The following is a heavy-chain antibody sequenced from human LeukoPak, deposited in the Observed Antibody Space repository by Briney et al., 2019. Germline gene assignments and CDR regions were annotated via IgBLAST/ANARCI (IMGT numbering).Heavy chain of an antibody. J-gene: IGHJ4*02. CDR2: INGGNGNT. D-gene: IGHD3-16*02. V-gene: IGHV1-3*01. Sequence: ASVKVSCKASGYTFISNAIHWVRQAPGQRLEWMGWINGGNGNTKESQKLQGRVTITRDTSASTVYMELSSLRSEDTAVYYCARDGGPLYDYVWGSYRIDYWGQGTLVTVSS. CDR3: ARDGGPLYDYVWGSYRIDY. CDR1: GYTFISNA.